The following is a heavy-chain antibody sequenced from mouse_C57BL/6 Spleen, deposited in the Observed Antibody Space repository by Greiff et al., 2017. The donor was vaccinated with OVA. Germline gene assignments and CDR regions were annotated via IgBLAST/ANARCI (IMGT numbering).Heavy chain of an antibody. V-gene: IGHV1-50*01. J-gene: IGHJ3*01. CDR3: ASKAGYDFAGCAY. CDR1: GYTFTSYW. Sequence: VQLQQSGAELVKPGASVKLSCKASGYTFTSYWMQWVKQRPGQGLEWIGEIDPSDSYTNYTQTFKGQATLTVDTSSSTAYMQLSSLTSEDSAVYYCASKAGYDFAGCAYWGQGTLVTVSA. D-gene: IGHD2-4*01. CDR2: IDPSDSYT.